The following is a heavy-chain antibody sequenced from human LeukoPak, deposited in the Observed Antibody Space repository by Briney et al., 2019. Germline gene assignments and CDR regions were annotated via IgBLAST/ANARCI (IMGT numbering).Heavy chain of an antibody. D-gene: IGHD3-9*01. V-gene: IGHV3-30*04. Sequence: PGGSLRLSCAASGFSFSNYAMHWVRQAPGKGLEWVAVISYDGSNKYYADSVKGRFTISRDNSKNTLYLQMNSLRAEDTAVYYCAREGLVLTGYYRSGYFDYWGQGTLVTVSS. CDR1: GFSFSNYA. CDR3: AREGLVLTGYYRSGYFDY. J-gene: IGHJ4*02. CDR2: ISYDGSNK.